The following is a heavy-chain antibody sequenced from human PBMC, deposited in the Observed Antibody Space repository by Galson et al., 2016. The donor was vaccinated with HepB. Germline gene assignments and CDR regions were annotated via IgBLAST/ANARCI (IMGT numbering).Heavy chain of an antibody. CDR3: ARIYYEILTGLTPWYYFDY. CDR2: IWYDGSEK. Sequence: SLRLSCAASGFTFSNYGMHWVRQAPGKELEWVAVIWYDGSEKYYADSVKGRFTISRDNSKNTLHLQMNSLRAEDTAVYYCARIYYEILTGLTPWYYFDYWGQGTLVTVSS. D-gene: IGHD3-9*01. V-gene: IGHV3-33*08. CDR1: GFTFSNYG. J-gene: IGHJ4*02.